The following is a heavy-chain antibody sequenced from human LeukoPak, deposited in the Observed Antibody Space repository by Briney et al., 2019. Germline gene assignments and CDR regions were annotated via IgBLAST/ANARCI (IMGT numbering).Heavy chain of an antibody. CDR1: GGSIRSYY. V-gene: IGHV4-59*08. Sequence: SETLSLTCTVSGGSIRSYYWSWIRQPPGKGLEWIGYIYYSGSTNYNPSLKNRVTISVDTSKNQFSLKLSSVTAADTAVYYCARRDSSGWSYFDYWGQGTLVTVSS. CDR2: IYYSGST. D-gene: IGHD6-19*01. J-gene: IGHJ4*02. CDR3: ARRDSSGWSYFDY.